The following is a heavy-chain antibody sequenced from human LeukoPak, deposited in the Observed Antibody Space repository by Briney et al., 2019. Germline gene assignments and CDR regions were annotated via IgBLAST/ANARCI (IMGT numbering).Heavy chain of an antibody. D-gene: IGHD5-24*01. Sequence: GGSLRLSCAASGFTFSSYSMNWVRQAPGKGLEWVSYISSSSSTIYYADSVKGRFTISRDNAKNSLYLQMNSLRAEDTAVYYCARGDGYHDYWGQGTLVTVSS. V-gene: IGHV3-48*01. J-gene: IGHJ4*02. CDR2: ISSSSSTI. CDR3: ARGDGYHDY. CDR1: GFTFSSYS.